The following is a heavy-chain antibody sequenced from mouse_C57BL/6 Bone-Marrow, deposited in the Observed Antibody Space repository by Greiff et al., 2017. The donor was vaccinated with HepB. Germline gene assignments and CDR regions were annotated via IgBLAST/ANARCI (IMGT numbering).Heavy chain of an antibody. J-gene: IGHJ2*01. D-gene: IGHD4-1*01. V-gene: IGHV1-69*01. CDR1: GYTFTSYW. CDR2: IDPSDSYT. Sequence: QVQLKQPGAELVMPGASVKLSCKASGYTFTSYWMHWVKQRPGQGLEWIGEIDPSDSYTNYNQKFKGKSTLTVDKSSSTAYMQLSSLTSEDSAVYYCARRPGNYFDYWGQGTTLTVSS. CDR3: ARRPGNYFDY.